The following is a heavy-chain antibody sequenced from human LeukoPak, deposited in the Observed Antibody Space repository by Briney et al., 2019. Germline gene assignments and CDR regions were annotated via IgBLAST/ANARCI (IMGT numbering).Heavy chain of an antibody. V-gene: IGHV1-69*13. CDR3: ARDLLGSTTHDAFDI. CDR1: GGTFSSYA. J-gene: IGHJ3*02. D-gene: IGHD2-2*01. Sequence: SVKVSCKASGGTFSSYAISWVRQAPGQGPEWMGGIIPIFGTANYAQKFQGRVTITADESTSTAYMELSSLRSEDTAVYYCARDLLGSTTHDAFDIWGQGTMVTVSS. CDR2: IIPIFGTA.